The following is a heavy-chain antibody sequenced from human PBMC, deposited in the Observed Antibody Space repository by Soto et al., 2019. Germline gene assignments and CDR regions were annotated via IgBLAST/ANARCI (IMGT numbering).Heavy chain of an antibody. CDR2: IYYSGST. D-gene: IGHD3-3*01. V-gene: IGHV4-39*01. Sequence: KSSETLSLTCIVSGGSIRSGSYYWGWIRQPPGKGLEWIGSIYYSGSTYYNPSLKSRVTISVDTSKNQFSLKLSSVTAADTAVYYCARRPTRVVISWFDPWGQGTLVTVSS. CDR3: ARRPTRVVISWFDP. J-gene: IGHJ5*02. CDR1: GGSIRSGSYY.